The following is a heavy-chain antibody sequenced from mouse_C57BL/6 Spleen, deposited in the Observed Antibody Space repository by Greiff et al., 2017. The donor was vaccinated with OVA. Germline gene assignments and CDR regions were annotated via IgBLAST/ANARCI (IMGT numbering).Heavy chain of an antibody. CDR2: IDPANGNT. CDR3: AVYDYDEAWFAY. V-gene: IGHV14-3*01. Sequence: VQLQESVAELVRPGASVKLTCTASGFNIKNTYMHWVKQRPEQGLEWIGRIDPANGNTKYAPKFQGKATITADTSSNTAYLQLSSLTSEDTAIYYCAVYDYDEAWFAYWGQGTLVTVSA. J-gene: IGHJ3*01. D-gene: IGHD2-4*01. CDR1: GFNIKNTY.